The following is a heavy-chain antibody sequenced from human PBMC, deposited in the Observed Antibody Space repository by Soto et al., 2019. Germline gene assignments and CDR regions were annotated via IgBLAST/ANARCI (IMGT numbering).Heavy chain of an antibody. CDR2: ISGSGGST. CDR3: ARAQYPQVVPAAQIY. D-gene: IGHD2-2*01. Sequence: GGSLRLSCAASGFTFSSYAMSWVRQAPGKGLEWVSAISGSGGSTYYADSVKGRFTISRDNSKNKLYLQMNSLRAEDTAVYYCARAQYPQVVPAAQIYWGQGTLVTVSS. CDR1: GFTFSSYA. V-gene: IGHV3-23*01. J-gene: IGHJ4*02.